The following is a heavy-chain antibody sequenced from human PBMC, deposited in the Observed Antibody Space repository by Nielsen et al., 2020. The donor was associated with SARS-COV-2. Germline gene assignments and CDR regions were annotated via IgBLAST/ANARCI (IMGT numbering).Heavy chain of an antibody. CDR2: NNPDNGRA. Sequence: ASVKVSCKASGYTFTSYGISWVRQAPGQGLEWMGRNNPDNGRANYVEKFQGRVTMTRDTSISTAYMELSRLRSDDTAVYYCARGGSIPARPLDYWGLGTLVTVSS. J-gene: IGHJ4*02. CDR1: GYTFTSYG. D-gene: IGHD6-6*01. V-gene: IGHV1-2*06. CDR3: ARGGSIPARPLDY.